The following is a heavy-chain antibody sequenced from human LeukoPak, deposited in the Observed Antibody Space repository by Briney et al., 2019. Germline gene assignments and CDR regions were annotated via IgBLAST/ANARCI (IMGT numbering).Heavy chain of an antibody. Sequence: PSETLSLTCAVSGGAISSSNWWGWVRQPPGKGLEWIGEIYHTGSTNYNPSLKRRVTISVDKSKNQFSLKLSSVTAADTAVYYCASQPSDLIAVADPFDYWGQGTLVTVSS. V-gene: IGHV4-4*02. J-gene: IGHJ4*02. CDR1: GGAISSSNW. CDR2: IYHTGST. CDR3: ASQPSDLIAVADPFDY. D-gene: IGHD6-19*01.